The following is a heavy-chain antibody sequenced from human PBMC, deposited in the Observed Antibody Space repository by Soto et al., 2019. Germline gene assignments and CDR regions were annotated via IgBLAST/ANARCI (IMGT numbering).Heavy chain of an antibody. Sequence: EVQLVESGGGLVKPGGSLRLSCAASGFTFSSYSMNWVSQAPGKGLEWVSSISSSSSYIYYADSVKGRFTISRDNAKNSLYLQMKSLRAEDTAVYYCARGPYYDFWSGYYTKVADYFDYWGQGTLVTVSS. D-gene: IGHD3-3*01. J-gene: IGHJ4*02. CDR3: ARGPYYDFWSGYYTKVADYFDY. CDR1: GFTFSSYS. CDR2: ISSSSSYI. V-gene: IGHV3-21*01.